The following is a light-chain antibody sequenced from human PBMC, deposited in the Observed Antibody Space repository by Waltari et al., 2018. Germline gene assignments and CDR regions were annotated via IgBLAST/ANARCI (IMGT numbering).Light chain of an antibody. CDR1: WSNIGAGYS. CDR2: GVN. V-gene: IGLV1-40*01. CDR3: QSYDTSLGVV. J-gene: IGLJ2*01. Sequence: QSVLTQPLSVSGATGQTVTISCTGSWSNIGAGYSATWYQQLPRKAPTLLVYGVNTRPPGVPDRFFGSKSGTSASLAIPGLQPEDEADYYCQSYDTSLGVVFGGGTKLTVL.